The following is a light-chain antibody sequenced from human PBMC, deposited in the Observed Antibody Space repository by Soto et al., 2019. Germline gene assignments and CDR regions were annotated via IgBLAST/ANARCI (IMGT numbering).Light chain of an antibody. CDR2: DNN. V-gene: IGLV1-51*01. Sequence: QSVLTQPPSVSAAPGQKVTISCSGSSSNFGNNDVSWYQQLPGTAPKLLIYDNNKRPSGIPDRFSGSKSGTSATLGITGLQTGDEADYYCGTWDSSLSTYVFGNGTKVTVL. J-gene: IGLJ1*01. CDR1: SSNFGNND. CDR3: GTWDSSLSTYV.